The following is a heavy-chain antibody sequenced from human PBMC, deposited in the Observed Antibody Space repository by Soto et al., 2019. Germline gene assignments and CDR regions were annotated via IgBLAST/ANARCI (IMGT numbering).Heavy chain of an antibody. V-gene: IGHV3-53*01. Sequence: PGGSLRLSCAVSGLTVSRTQMSWVRQAPGKGLQWVSVIYSAGSTYYDNAVKGRFTISRDISENKILRELNGLTVDDTAVYYCARAREPEYSSSNCFDCWGRGTVVTVSS. D-gene: IGHD6-6*01. CDR1: GLTVSRTQ. CDR3: ARAREPEYSSSNCFDC. CDR2: IYSAGST. J-gene: IGHJ4*01.